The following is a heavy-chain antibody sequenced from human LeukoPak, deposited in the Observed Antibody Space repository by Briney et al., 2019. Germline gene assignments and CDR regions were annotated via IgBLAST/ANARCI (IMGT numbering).Heavy chain of an antibody. J-gene: IGHJ3*02. CDR1: GFTFDDYA. D-gene: IGHD3-22*01. V-gene: IGHV3-43*02. Sequence: PGGSLRLSCAASGFTFDDYAMPWVRQAPGKGLEWVSLISGDGGSTYYADSVKGRFTISRDNSKNSLYLQMNSLRTEDTALYYCANYDSSGYGLGDAFDIWGQGTMVTVSS. CDR3: ANYDSSGYGLGDAFDI. CDR2: ISGDGGST.